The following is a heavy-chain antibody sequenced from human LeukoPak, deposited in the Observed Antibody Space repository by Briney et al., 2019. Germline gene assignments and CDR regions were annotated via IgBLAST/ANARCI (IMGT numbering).Heavy chain of an antibody. CDR1: GFTFTGYY. CDR3: ARPISTERHNWFDP. V-gene: IGHV1-2*02. Sequence: ASVKVSCKASGFTFTGYYVNRVRQAPGQGLEWMGWINPNTGDTNHAKTFQGRVTMTRDTSISTAYMELSRLRSDDTAVYYCARPISTERHNWFDPWGQGTLVTVSS. CDR2: INPNTGDT. J-gene: IGHJ5*02. D-gene: IGHD4-17*01.